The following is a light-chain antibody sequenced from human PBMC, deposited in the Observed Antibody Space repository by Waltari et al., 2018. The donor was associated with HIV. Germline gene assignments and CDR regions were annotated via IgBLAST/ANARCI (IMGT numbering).Light chain of an antibody. Sequence: QSLLTQPPSASATPGQTVAISCSGSGPNLGHNGVNWYPQVPGAAPQLLTYADDQLVSGVPDRFVGSKYGTSASLVITGVQSDDEADYYCAAWNDRMNNSVVSGGSVLFGGGTRLTVL. CDR2: ADD. J-gene: IGLJ2*01. V-gene: IGLV1-44*01. CDR1: GPNLGHNG. CDR3: AAWNDRMNNSVVSGGSVL.